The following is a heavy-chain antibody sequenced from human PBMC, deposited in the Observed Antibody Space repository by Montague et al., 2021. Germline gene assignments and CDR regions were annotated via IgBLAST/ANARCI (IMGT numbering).Heavy chain of an antibody. CDR1: SGSIFHAH. CDR2: MFYGGAT. D-gene: IGHD3-10*01. V-gene: IGHV4-59*08. Sequence: SQTLSLTCTVSSGSIFHAHWSWVRQPPGKGLEWLGSMFYGGATSNNPSLKSRVTMSIDTSTNQFSLKLSFVTAADTAVYYCAKQDYFVSGTSYKGFDPWGQGIPVTVSP. CDR3: AKQDYFVSGTSYKGFDP. J-gene: IGHJ5*02.